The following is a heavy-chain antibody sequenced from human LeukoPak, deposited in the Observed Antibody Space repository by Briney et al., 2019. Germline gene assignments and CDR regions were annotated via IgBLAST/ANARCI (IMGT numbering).Heavy chain of an antibody. CDR1: GFTFSSYW. D-gene: IGHD3-10*01. Sequence: PGGSLRLSCAASGFTFSSYWMHWVRQAPGKGPVWVARIRSDGSSTDYADSVKGRFTISRDNSKNTLYLQMNSLRAEDTAVYYCAKGRAETMVRGAVFDYWGQGTLVTVSS. J-gene: IGHJ4*02. V-gene: IGHV3-74*01. CDR3: AKGRAETMVRGAVFDY. CDR2: IRSDGSST.